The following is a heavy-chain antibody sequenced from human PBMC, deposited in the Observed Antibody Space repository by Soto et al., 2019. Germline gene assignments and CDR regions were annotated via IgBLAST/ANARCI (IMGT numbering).Heavy chain of an antibody. CDR3: ARERDIDTTRIFDF. D-gene: IGHD1-1*01. V-gene: IGHV1-2*02. CDR2: INPNSGGT. J-gene: IGHJ4*02. Sequence: GASVKVSCKASGYTFTGYYFHWVRQAPGQGLEWMGWINPNSGGTNYAQKFQGRVTMTRDTSINTVYMELSGLRSDDTAVYFCARERDIDTTRIFDFWRQGTLVTVSS. CDR1: GYTFTGYY.